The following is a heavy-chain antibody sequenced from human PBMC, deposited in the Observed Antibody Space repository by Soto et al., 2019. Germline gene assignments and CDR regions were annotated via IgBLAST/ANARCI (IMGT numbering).Heavy chain of an antibody. V-gene: IGHV3-30*18. CDR1: GFTFSSYG. J-gene: IGHJ5*02. CDR3: AKDWIQGVLMVYAFLGRWFDP. D-gene: IGHD2-8*01. Sequence: GGSLRLSCVASGFTFSSYGMHWVRQAPGKGLEWVAVISYDGSNKYYADSVKGRFTISRDNSKNTLYLQMNSLRAEDTAVYYCAKDWIQGVLMVYAFLGRWFDPWGQGTLVTVSS. CDR2: ISYDGSNK.